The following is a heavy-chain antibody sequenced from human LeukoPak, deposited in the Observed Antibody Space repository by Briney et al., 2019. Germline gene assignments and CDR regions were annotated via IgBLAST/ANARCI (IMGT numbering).Heavy chain of an antibody. D-gene: IGHD5-18*01. CDR1: GGTFSSYA. CDR3: ARDMSPRQLWGVSV. Sequence: SVKVSCKSSGGTFSSYAISWVRQAPGQGHGWMGGIIPIFGTANYAQKFQGRVTITTDESTSTAYMELSSLRSEDTAVYYCARDMSPRQLWGVSVWGQGTMVTVSS. J-gene: IGHJ3*01. V-gene: IGHV1-69*05. CDR2: IIPIFGTA.